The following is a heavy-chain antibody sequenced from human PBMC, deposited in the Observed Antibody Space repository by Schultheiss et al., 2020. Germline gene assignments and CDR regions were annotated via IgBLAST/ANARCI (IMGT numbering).Heavy chain of an antibody. CDR3: ARVSYYDSSGYYPHFDY. V-gene: IGHV3-23*01. D-gene: IGHD3-22*01. CDR2: ISGSGGST. Sequence: GGSLRLSCAASGFTFSSYAMSWVRQAPGKGLEWVSAISGSGGSTYYADSVKGRFTISRDNAKNSLYLQMNSLRAEDTAVYYCARVSYYDSSGYYPHFDYWGQGTLVTVSS. CDR1: GFTFSSYA. J-gene: IGHJ4*02.